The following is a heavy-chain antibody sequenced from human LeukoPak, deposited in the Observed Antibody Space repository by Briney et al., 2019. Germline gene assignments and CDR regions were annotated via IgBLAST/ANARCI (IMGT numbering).Heavy chain of an antibody. J-gene: IGHJ4*02. CDR1: GFAFSTYG. CDR2: IRLDGSNT. D-gene: IGHD6-13*01. V-gene: IGHV3-30*02. Sequence: PGGSLRLSCAASGFAFSTYGMHWVRQAPGKGLEWVAFIRLDGSNTKYADSVKGRFTISRDKSRSTLYLQMNSLRAEDTAVYYCVRDLGIAAIPEYYFDYWGQGTLVTVSS. CDR3: VRDLGIAAIPEYYFDY.